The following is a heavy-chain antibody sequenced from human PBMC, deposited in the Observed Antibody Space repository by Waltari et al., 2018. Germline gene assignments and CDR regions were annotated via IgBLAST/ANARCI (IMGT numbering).Heavy chain of an antibody. V-gene: IGHV1-8*01. D-gene: IGHD1-26*01. CDR1: GYTFTSYD. Sequence: QVQLVQSGAEVKKPGASVKVSCKASGYTFTSYDINWVRQATGQGLEWMGWMNTNRVNTVYAQKFQGRVTMTRNTSISTADMELSSLRSEDTAVYYCACGSWEDAFDIWGQGTMGTVSS. J-gene: IGHJ3*02. CDR3: ACGSWEDAFDI. CDR2: MNTNRVNT.